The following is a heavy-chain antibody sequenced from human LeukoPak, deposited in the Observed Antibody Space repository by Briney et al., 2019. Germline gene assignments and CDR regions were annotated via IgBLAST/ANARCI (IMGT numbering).Heavy chain of an antibody. V-gene: IGHV4-59*01. CDR1: GGSISTYY. D-gene: IGHD3-3*01. J-gene: IGHJ3*02. Sequence: SETLSLTCTVSGGSISTYYWSWIRQPPGKGLEWIGYVYCSGSTNYNPSLKSRVTISADTSKNQFSLRLSSVTAADTAVYYCARGLNNRKSGRRFDVFEIWGQGTMVTVSS. CDR2: VYCSGST. CDR3: ARGLNNRKSGRRFDVFEI.